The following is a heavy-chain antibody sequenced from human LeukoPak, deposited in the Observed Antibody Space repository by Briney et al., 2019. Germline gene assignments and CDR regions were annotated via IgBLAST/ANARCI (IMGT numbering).Heavy chain of an antibody. CDR3: ARDFSLRRDGYKMYYFDY. Sequence: SVKVSCKASGGTFSSYAISWVRQAPGQGLEWMGGIIPIFGTANYAQKFQGRVTITTDESTSTAYMELSSLRSEDTAVYYCARDFSLRRDGYKMYYFDYWGQGTLVTVSS. CDR2: IIPIFGTA. J-gene: IGHJ4*02. V-gene: IGHV1-69*05. D-gene: IGHD5-24*01. CDR1: GGTFSSYA.